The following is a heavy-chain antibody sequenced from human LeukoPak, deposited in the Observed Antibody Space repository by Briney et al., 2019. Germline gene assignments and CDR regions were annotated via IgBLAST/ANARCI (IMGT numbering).Heavy chain of an antibody. CDR3: AVRNRSSWSPFDF. CDR2: ISAYNGDT. D-gene: IGHD6-13*01. J-gene: IGHJ4*02. V-gene: IGHV1-18*01. CDR1: GYTFTNYG. Sequence: GASVKVSCKASGYTFTNYGISWVRQAPGQGLEWMGCISAYNGDTNYAQKLQGRVTMTTDTSTSTAYMELRSLRSDDTAVYYCAVRNRSSWSPFDFWGQGTLVTVSS.